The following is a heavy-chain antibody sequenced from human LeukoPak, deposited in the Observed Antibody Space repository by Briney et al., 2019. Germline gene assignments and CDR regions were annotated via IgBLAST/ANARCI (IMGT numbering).Heavy chain of an antibody. CDR3: ARVSRGNDWAFEG. CDR2: MYYSGST. V-gene: IGHV4-59*01. D-gene: IGHD1-1*01. Sequence: SETLCLTCTVSGGSISSYYWKWVRQPPGKGLKWIGYMYYSGSTNYNPSLKSRVTISVDTSKNQFSLKLSSVTAADTAIYYCARVSRGNDWAFEGWGQVTLVT. J-gene: IGHJ4*02. CDR1: GGSISSYY.